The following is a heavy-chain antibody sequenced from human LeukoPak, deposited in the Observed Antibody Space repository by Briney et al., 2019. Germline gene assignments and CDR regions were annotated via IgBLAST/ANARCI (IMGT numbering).Heavy chain of an antibody. CDR3: ARDLVSTGPYYYSMDI. D-gene: IGHD5/OR15-5a*01. V-gene: IGHV4-39*07. J-gene: IGHJ6*02. Sequence: SQTLSLTCTVSGGSISSSDYYWGWIRQPPGKGLEWIGSIYFGGSTYYNPSLKSRVTISRDTSRSQFSLKLTSVTAADTAVYYCARDLVSTGPYYYSMDIWGQGTTVTVSS. CDR2: IYFGGST. CDR1: GGSISSSDYY.